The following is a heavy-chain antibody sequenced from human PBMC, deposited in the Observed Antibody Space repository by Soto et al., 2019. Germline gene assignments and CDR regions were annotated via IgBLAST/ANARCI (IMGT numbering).Heavy chain of an antibody. J-gene: IGHJ5*02. CDR3: ARDPVGCNWFDP. CDR2: INPYNGNT. Sequence: QVQLVQSGAEVKKPGASVKVSCKASGYTFTSYGINWVRQAPGQGLEWMGWINPYNGNTNYAQKLQGRVTMTTDTATRTAYMELRSLRSDDTAVYYCARDPVGCNWFDPWGQGTLVTVSS. CDR1: GYTFTSYG. V-gene: IGHV1-18*01. D-gene: IGHD1-26*01.